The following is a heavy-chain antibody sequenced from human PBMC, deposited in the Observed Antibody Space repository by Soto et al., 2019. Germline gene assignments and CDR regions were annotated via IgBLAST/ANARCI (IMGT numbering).Heavy chain of an antibody. CDR1: GFTFSTYA. Sequence: GSLRLSCAASGFTFSTYAINWVRQAPGNGLEWVSAISGSGGSIHYADSVKGRFTISRDNSKNTLYLQMNSLRDEDTAVYHCVKGYWKGDVWGQGTTVTVS. D-gene: IGHD1-1*01. CDR2: ISGSGGSI. V-gene: IGHV3-23*01. CDR3: VKGYWKGDV. J-gene: IGHJ6*02.